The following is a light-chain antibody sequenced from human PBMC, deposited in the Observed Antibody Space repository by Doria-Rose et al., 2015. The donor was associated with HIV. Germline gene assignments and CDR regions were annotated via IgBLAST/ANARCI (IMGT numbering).Light chain of an antibody. V-gene: IGLV3-21*02. CDR1: NIGSRH. CDR2: DDD. Sequence: VLTQPPSVSVAPGQTARITCGGNNIGSRHVHWYQQRPGQAPVLVVYDDDALPSVISGRFSGSNSGNTATLTISWCEAGDEADYYCQASDSGREGGVFGSGTKVTVL. J-gene: IGLJ1*01. CDR3: QASDSGREGGV.